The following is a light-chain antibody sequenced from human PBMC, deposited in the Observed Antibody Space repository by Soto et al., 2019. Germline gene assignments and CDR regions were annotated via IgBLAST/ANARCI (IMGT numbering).Light chain of an antibody. CDR3: QQYNKWPRT. Sequence: EIVMTQSPATLSVSPGERATLSCRASQSVNINLAWYQQKPGQAPRLLIFGASSRANGIPARFSGSGSGTECTLTISNLQTEDFAVYYCQQYNKWPRTFGQGTKVEIK. CDR2: GAS. J-gene: IGKJ1*01. V-gene: IGKV3-15*01. CDR1: QSVNIN.